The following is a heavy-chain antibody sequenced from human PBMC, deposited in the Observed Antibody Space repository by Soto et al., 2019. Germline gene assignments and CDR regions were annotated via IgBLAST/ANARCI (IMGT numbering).Heavy chain of an antibody. Sequence: EVQLVESGGGLVQPGGSLRLSCVSSGFTFSRYRMSWVRQAPGKGLEWVANIKEDASEKYHVDSVKGRFTISRDNAKNSLDLEMSSLRAEDTAVYYCARSGYYPCDFCGQGTLVTVSS. D-gene: IGHD5-12*01. CDR3: ARSGYYPCDF. CDR2: IKEDASEK. J-gene: IGHJ4*02. V-gene: IGHV3-7*03. CDR1: GFTFSRYR.